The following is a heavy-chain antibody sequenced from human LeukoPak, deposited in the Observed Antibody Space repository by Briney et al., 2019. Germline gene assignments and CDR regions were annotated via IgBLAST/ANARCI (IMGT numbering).Heavy chain of an antibody. CDR1: GFTFSSYA. J-gene: IGHJ6*04. CDR3: VRESAFWSGQGIGRPLDV. CDR2: ISYDGSNK. Sequence: GGSLRLSCAASGFTFSSYAVHWVRQAPGKGLEWVAVISYDGSNKYYADSVKGRFTISRDNAENSLHLQMNSLRAEDTAVYYCVRESAFWSGQGIGRPLDVWGKGTTVTVSS. V-gene: IGHV3-30-3*01. D-gene: IGHD3-3*01.